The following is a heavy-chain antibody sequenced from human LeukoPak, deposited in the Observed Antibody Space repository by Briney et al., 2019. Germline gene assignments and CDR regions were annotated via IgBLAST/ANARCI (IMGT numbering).Heavy chain of an antibody. J-gene: IGHJ6*03. CDR1: GGSISSSSYY. CDR3: ARLNSGSRWRSYYYYMDV. D-gene: IGHD1-26*01. Sequence: SETLSLTCTVSGGSISSSSYYWGWIRQPPGKGLEWIGSIYYSGSTYYNPSLKSRVTISVDTSKNQFSLKLSSVTAADTAVYYCARLNSGSRWRSYYYYMDVWGKGTTVTVSS. CDR2: IYYSGST. V-gene: IGHV4-39*01.